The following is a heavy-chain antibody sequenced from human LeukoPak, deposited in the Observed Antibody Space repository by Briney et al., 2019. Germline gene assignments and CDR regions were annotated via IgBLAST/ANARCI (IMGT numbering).Heavy chain of an antibody. CDR1: GGTFSSYA. D-gene: IGHD5-12*01. CDR3: ARDRGYDYQYFDY. V-gene: IGHV1-69*05. J-gene: IGHJ4*02. CDR2: IIPIFGTA. Sequence: ASVKVSCKASGGTFSSYAISWVRQAPGQGLEWMGRIIPIFGTANYAQKFQGRVTITTDESTSTAYMELSSLRSDGTAIYYCARDRGYDYQYFDYWGQGTLVTVPS.